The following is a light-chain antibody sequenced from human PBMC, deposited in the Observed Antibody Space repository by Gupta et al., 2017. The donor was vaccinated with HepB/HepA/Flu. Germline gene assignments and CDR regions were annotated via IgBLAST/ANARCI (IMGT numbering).Light chain of an antibody. CDR2: LGS. J-gene: IGKJ2*01. CDR3: THALQPPRT. V-gene: IGKV2-28*01. CDR1: QSLLESNGYTY. Sequence: DIVMTQSPLSLPVTPGEPAPISCRSSQSLLESNGYTYLDWYLQRPGQPPQLLIYLGSNRASGVPDRFSGGGSGTYYTLKISRVEAQDVGVYYCTHALQPPRTFGQGTKLEIK.